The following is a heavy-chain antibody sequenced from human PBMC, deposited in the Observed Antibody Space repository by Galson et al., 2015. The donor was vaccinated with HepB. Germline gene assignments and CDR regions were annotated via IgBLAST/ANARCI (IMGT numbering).Heavy chain of an antibody. V-gene: IGHV3-11*06. CDR3: ARDRAGLVTDAFDI. D-gene: IGHD3/OR15-3a*01. CDR2: ISTSGSYT. CDR1: GFTFSDYY. J-gene: IGHJ3*02. Sequence: SLRLSCAASGFTFSDYYMSWIRQAPGKGLECVSFISTSGSYTNYADSVKGRFTISRDNAKNSVYLQMNSLRAEDTAVYYCARDRAGLVTDAFDIWGQGTMVTVSS.